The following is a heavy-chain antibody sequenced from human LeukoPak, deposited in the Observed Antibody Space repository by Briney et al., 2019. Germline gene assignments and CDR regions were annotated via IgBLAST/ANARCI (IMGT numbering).Heavy chain of an antibody. J-gene: IGHJ4*02. CDR2: IYYSGST. D-gene: IGHD4-23*01. CDR3: ARVGGGNYPFDY. CDR1: GGSISSGDYY. V-gene: IGHV4-30-4*01. Sequence: PSETLSLTCTVSGGSISSGDYYWSWIRQPPGKGLEWIGYIYYSGSTYYNPSLKSRVTISVDTSKNQFSLKLSSVTAADTAVYYCARVGGGNYPFDYWGQGTLVTVSS.